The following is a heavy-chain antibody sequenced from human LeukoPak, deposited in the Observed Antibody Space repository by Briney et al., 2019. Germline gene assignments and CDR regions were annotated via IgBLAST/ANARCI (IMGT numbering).Heavy chain of an antibody. V-gene: IGHV3-23*01. D-gene: IGHD2-2*01. CDR1: GFTFGNYA. J-gene: IGHJ4*02. CDR3: AKDSLRTVPKASFDY. CDR2: ISSSGGST. Sequence: GGSLRLSCTGSGFTFGNYAISWVRQAPGKGLEWVSGISSSGGSTYYADSVKGRFTISRDNSKNTLFLQMNSLRAEDRAVYYCAKDSLRTVPKASFDYWGQGILVTVSS.